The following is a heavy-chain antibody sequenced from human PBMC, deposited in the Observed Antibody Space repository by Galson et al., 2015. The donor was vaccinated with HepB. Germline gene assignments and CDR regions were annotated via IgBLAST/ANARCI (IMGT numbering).Heavy chain of an antibody. D-gene: IGHD1-26*01. CDR2: ISAYNGNT. Sequence: SVKVSCKASSYTFTSYGISWVRQAPGQGLEWMGWISAYNGNTNYAQKFQGRVTMTTDTSTSTAYMEVRSLRSDDTAVYYCARDQRELPGNYHYYYGMDVWGQGTTVTVSS. CDR3: ARDQRELPGNYHYYYGMDV. V-gene: IGHV1-18*04. CDR1: SYTFTSYG. J-gene: IGHJ6*02.